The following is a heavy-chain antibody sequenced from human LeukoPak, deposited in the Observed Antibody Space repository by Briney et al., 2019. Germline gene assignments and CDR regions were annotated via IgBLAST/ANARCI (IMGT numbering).Heavy chain of an antibody. V-gene: IGHV3-21*01. CDR3: ARDSGTHYVH. D-gene: IGHD4-17*01. Sequence: GGSLRLSCAASGFTFSSYSMNWVRQAPGKGLEWVSSISSSHSYIYYADSVRGRFTISRDNAKNSLYLEMNSLRAEDTAVYYCARDSGTHYVHWGQGTLVTVSS. CDR1: GFTFSSYS. CDR2: ISSSHSYI. J-gene: IGHJ4*02.